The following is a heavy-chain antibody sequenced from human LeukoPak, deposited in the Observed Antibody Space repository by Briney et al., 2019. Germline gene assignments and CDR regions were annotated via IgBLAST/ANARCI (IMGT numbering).Heavy chain of an antibody. D-gene: IGHD6-6*01. Sequence: KPSETLSLTCTVSGGSISSYYWSWIRQPPGKGLEWIGYIYYTGNTNYNPSLKSRVTISVDTSKNQFSLKLTSVTAAATAVYYCARSASSSSRSAFDIWGQGTMVTVSS. CDR1: GGSISSYY. J-gene: IGHJ3*02. V-gene: IGHV4-59*01. CDR2: IYYTGNT. CDR3: ARSASSSSRSAFDI.